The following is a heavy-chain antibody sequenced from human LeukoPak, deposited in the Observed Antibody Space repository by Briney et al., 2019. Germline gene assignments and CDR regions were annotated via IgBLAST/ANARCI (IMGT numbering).Heavy chain of an antibody. CDR1: GYTFTSYY. CDR2: ISPSGGST. CDR3: ARQDYDILTWYYFDY. V-gene: IGHV1-46*01. J-gene: IGHJ4*02. D-gene: IGHD3-9*01. Sequence: ASVKVSCKASGYTFTSYYMHWVRQAPGHGLEWMGLISPSGGSTSYAQKFQGRVTMTSDTSTSTVYMELSSLRSEDTAVYYCARQDYDILTWYYFDYWGQGTLVTVSS.